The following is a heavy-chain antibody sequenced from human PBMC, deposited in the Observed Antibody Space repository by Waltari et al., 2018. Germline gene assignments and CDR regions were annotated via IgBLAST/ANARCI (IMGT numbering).Heavy chain of an antibody. J-gene: IGHJ3*02. CDR1: GYSISSGYY. CDR3: ARQRMVVTPRSAFDI. V-gene: IGHV4-38-2*01. Sequence: QVQLQESGPGLVKPSEPLSLTCAVSGYSISSGYYWGWIRQPPGKGLEWIGSIYHSGSTYYNPSLKSRVTISVDTSKNQFSLKLSSVTAADTAVYYCARQRMVVTPRSAFDIWGQGTMVTVSS. D-gene: IGHD2-21*02. CDR2: IYHSGST.